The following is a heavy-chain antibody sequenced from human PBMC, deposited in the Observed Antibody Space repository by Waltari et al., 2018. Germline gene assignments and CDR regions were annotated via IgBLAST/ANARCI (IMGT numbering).Heavy chain of an antibody. CDR3: ATQYLRDGYNDVF. CDR1: GFTFSSYA. Sequence: QVQLVESGGGVVQPGRSLRLSCAASGFTFSSYAMHWVRQAPGKGLEWVAVISYDGSNKYYADSVKGRFTISRDNSKNTLYLQMNSLRAEDTAVYYCATQYLRDGYNDVFWGQGTLVTVSS. D-gene: IGHD5-12*01. V-gene: IGHV3-30*01. CDR2: ISYDGSNK. J-gene: IGHJ4*02.